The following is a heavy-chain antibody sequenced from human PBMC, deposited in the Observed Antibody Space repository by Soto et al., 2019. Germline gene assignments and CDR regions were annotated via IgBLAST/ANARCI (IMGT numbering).Heavy chain of an antibody. CDR2: IYYGGST. CDR3: ARSPYSAYALSWFDP. V-gene: IGHV4-31*03. Sequence: QVQLQESGPGLVKPSQTLSLTCTVSGDSISSSDYYWSWIRQYPGKGLEWIGYIYYGGSTYYTPSLKSRLKMLLDTSKKQFSLRLSSVTAADTAIYYCARSPYSAYALSWFDPWGQGTLVTVSS. D-gene: IGHD5-12*01. CDR1: GDSISSSDYY. J-gene: IGHJ5*02.